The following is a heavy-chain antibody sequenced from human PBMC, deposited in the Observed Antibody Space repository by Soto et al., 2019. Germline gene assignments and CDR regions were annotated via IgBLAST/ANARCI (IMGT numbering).Heavy chain of an antibody. V-gene: IGHV4-34*01. CDR3: ARGLRSIGARHQWGWFDS. Sequence: ENLSLTCAVYGGSFSGYYWSWFRQPPGKGLEWIGEINHSGSTNYNPSLKSRVTISVDTSKNQFSMKLSSVTAADTAVYYCARGLRSIGARHQWGWFDSWGQGTLVTGSA. J-gene: IGHJ5*01. CDR1: GGSFSGYY. D-gene: IGHD6-6*01. CDR2: INHSGST.